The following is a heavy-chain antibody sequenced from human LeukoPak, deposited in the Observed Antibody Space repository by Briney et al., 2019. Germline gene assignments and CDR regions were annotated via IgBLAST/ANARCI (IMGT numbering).Heavy chain of an antibody. D-gene: IGHD6-13*01. Sequence: GGSLRLSCAASGFTVSSNYMSWVRQAPGKGLEWVSAISGSGGSTYYADSVKGRFTISRDNAKNSLYLQMNSLRAEDTAVYYCARAGLWQQLTDWGQGTLVTVSS. V-gene: IGHV3-23*01. CDR2: ISGSGGST. CDR1: GFTVSSNY. J-gene: IGHJ4*02. CDR3: ARAGLWQQLTD.